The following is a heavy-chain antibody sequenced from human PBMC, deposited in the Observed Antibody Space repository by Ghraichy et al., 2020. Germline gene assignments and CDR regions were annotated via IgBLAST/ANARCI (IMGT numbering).Heavy chain of an antibody. CDR3: ARWRNNMDI. J-gene: IGHJ6*02. Sequence: SETLSLTCSVSGDSVSRFYWSWTRQPPGKRLEWIGYIYYSGSTMYNPSLKSRVTMSVDTSKNQFSLNLRSVTEADTAVYYCARWRNNMDIWGQGATVTVSS. CDR2: IYYSGST. CDR1: GDSVSRFY. V-gene: IGHV4-59*02. D-gene: IGHD1/OR15-1a*01.